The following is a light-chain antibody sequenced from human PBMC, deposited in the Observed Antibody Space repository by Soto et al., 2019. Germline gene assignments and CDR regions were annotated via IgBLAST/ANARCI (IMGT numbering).Light chain of an antibody. CDR2: GAS. CDR1: QSVSSN. V-gene: IGKV3-15*01. J-gene: IGKJ1*01. CDR3: QQYNNWPWT. Sequence: EIVMTQSPATLSVSPGERATLSCRASQSVSSNLAWYQQKPGQAPRLLIYGASTRATGIPARFSGSGSGTEFTVTIGSLQSEDFAVYYWQQYNNWPWTFGQGTRVEI.